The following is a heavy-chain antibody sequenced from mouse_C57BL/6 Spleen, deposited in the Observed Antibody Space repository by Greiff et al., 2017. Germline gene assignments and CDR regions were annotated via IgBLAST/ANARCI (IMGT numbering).Heavy chain of an antibody. CDR1: GFTFSDYY. V-gene: IGHV5-16*01. J-gene: IGHJ4*01. Sequence: EVQVVESEGGLVQPGSSMKLSCTASGFTFSDYYMAWVRQVPEKGLEWVANINYDGSSTYYLDSLKSRFIISRDNAKNILYLQMSSLKSEDTATYYCARVYYGSGAMDYWGQGTSVTVSS. CDR2: INYDGSST. CDR3: ARVYYGSGAMDY. D-gene: IGHD1-1*01.